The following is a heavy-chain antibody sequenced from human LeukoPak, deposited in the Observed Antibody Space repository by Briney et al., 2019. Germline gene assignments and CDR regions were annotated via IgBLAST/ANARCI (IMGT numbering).Heavy chain of an antibody. J-gene: IGHJ1*01. CDR2: IYDSGSA. CDR3: ARVVQSTDSSGFYLPEYFQH. CDR1: GGSISSSNYY. V-gene: IGHV4-39*01. Sequence: SETLSLTCTVSGGSISSSNYYWGWIRQPPGKGLEWIGSIYDSGSAYYNPALKSRVTISVDTSKNQFSLKLSSVTAADTAVYYCARVVQSTDSSGFYLPEYFQHWGQGTLVTVSS. D-gene: IGHD3-22*01.